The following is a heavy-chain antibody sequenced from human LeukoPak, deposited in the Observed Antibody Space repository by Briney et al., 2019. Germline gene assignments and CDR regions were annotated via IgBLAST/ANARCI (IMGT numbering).Heavy chain of an antibody. CDR2: MNPNSGNT. Sequence: ASVKVSCKASGYTFTSYDINWVRQATGQGPEWMGWMNPNSGNTGYAQKFQGRVTITRNTSISTAYMELSSLRSEDTAVYYCARAPRITMVRGVIYWFDPWGQGTLVTVSS. J-gene: IGHJ5*02. CDR3: ARAPRITMVRGVIYWFDP. CDR1: GYTFTSYD. V-gene: IGHV1-8*03. D-gene: IGHD3-10*01.